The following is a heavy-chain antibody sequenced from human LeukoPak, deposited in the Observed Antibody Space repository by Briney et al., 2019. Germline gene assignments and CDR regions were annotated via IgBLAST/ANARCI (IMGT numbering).Heavy chain of an antibody. Sequence: GGSLRLSCAASGFTVSSNDMSWVRQAPGKGLEWVSVIYSGGTTYYADSVKGRFTISRDNSKNTLYLQMSSLRAEDTAVYYCARYLTGWSSAFDIWGQGTMVTVSS. V-gene: IGHV3-66*01. J-gene: IGHJ3*02. CDR1: GFTVSSND. D-gene: IGHD6-19*01. CDR3: ARYLTGWSSAFDI. CDR2: IYSGGTT.